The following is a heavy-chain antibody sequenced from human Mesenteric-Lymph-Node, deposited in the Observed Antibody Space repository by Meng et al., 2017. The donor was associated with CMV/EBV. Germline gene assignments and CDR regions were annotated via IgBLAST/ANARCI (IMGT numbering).Heavy chain of an antibody. D-gene: IGHD3-22*01. CDR3: VKGDRSPYPSEAYIDY. CDR1: GYTFTGYY. Sequence: ASVKVSCKASGYTFTGYYMHWVRQAPGQGLEWMGWINPNSGGTNYAQKFQGRVTMTRDTSISAAYMELSRLRSDDTAVYYCVKGDRSPYPSEAYIDYWGQGTLVTVSS. V-gene: IGHV1-2*02. CDR2: INPNSGGT. J-gene: IGHJ4*02.